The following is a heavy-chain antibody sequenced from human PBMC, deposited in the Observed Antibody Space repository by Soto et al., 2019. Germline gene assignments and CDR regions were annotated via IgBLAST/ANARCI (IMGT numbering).Heavy chain of an antibody. CDR3: AREADNFDWLLYQYYFDY. J-gene: IGHJ4*02. D-gene: IGHD3-9*01. V-gene: IGHV3-30-3*01. CDR2: ISYDGSNK. Sequence: QVQLVESGGGVVQPGRSLRLSCAASGFTFSSYAMHWVRQAPGKGLEWVAVISYDGSNKYYADSVKGRFTISRDNSKNTLYLQMNSLRAEDTAVYYCAREADNFDWLLYQYYFDYWGQGTLVTVSS. CDR1: GFTFSSYA.